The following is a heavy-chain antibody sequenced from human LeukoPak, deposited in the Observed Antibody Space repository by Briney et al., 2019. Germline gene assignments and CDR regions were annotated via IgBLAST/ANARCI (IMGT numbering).Heavy chain of an antibody. J-gene: IGHJ5*02. CDR2: IYYSGNT. D-gene: IGHD6-6*01. Sequence: SETLSLTCTVSGGSICSSGSYWGWIRQPPGKGLEWIGSIYYSGNTYNPSLKSRVTISVDTSKNQFSLNLTSVNAADTAVYYCARVMAARREDLNWFDPWGQGTLVTVSS. CDR1: GGSICSSGSY. CDR3: ARVMAARREDLNWFDP. V-gene: IGHV4-39*07.